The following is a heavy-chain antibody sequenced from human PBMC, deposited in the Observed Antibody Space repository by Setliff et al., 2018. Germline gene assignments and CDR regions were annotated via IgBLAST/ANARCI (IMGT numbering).Heavy chain of an antibody. V-gene: IGHV3-7*03. CDR2: IKEDGSET. CDR1: GFTFSSYS. J-gene: IGHJ4*02. D-gene: IGHD6-19*01. CDR3: ARDPGWKQFDY. Sequence: GSLRLSCAVSGFTFSSYSMSWVRQAPGKGLEWVANIKEDGSETYYVDSVKGRFTISRDNAKKSLYLQMNSLRAEDTAVYYCARDPGWKQFDYWGQGTLVTVSS.